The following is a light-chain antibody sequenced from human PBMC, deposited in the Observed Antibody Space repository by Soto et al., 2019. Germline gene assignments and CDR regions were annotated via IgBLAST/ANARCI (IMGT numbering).Light chain of an antibody. CDR3: QQYDSSPRT. J-gene: IGKJ1*01. Sequence: IVMTQSRATLSVSPGERATLSCRASQSVSSNLAWYQQKPGQAPRLLIYGASTRATGIPARFSGSGSGTDFTLTISRLEPEDFAVYWCQQYDSSPRTFGQGTKVDIK. CDR1: QSVSSN. V-gene: IGKV3-15*01. CDR2: GAS.